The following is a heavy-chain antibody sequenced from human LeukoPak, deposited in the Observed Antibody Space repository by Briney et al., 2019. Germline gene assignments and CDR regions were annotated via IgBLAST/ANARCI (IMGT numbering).Heavy chain of an antibody. D-gene: IGHD2-2*01. CDR3: ARDPRPNGYCSSTSCYEYYYYGMDV. V-gene: IGHV3-33*01. CDR2: IWVNGINK. CDR1: GFMFSSYG. Sequence: GGSLRLSCAASGFMFSSYGMHWVRQALGKGLEWVAVIWVNGINKYYADSVRGRFTISRDNSKNTLYLQMNSLRAEDTAVYYCARDPRPNGYCSSTSCYEYYYYGMDVWGQGTTVTVSS. J-gene: IGHJ6*02.